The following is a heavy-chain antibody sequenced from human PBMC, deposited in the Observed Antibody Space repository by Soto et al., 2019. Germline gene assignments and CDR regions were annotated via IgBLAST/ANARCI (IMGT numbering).Heavy chain of an antibody. V-gene: IGHV1-18*01. J-gene: IGHJ4*02. Sequence: QVPLVQSGAELKEPGASVTVSCKASGYTFTSYGISWVRQAPGQGLEWMGWISAYNGDTNYAQKLQGRVTMTIDTSTSTVYMELRSLTSDDTAVYYCARDRSTSDYWGQGTLVTVSS. CDR2: ISAYNGDT. D-gene: IGHD1-26*01. CDR3: ARDRSTSDY. CDR1: GYTFTSYG.